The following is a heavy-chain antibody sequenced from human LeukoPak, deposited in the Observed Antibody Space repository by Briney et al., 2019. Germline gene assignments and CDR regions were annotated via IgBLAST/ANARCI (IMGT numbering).Heavy chain of an antibody. J-gene: IGHJ5*02. CDR2: IYYSGHT. V-gene: IGHV4-39*07. D-gene: IGHD1-1*01. CDR1: GDSISTNVYY. Sequence: TSETLSLTCAVSGDSISTNVYYWGWIRQPPGKGLEWIGSIYYSGHTYYNESLKSRVTLSVDRSKNQFSLRLNSVTAADTAMYYCASVGWTQLKFVFDPWGPGTLVSVSS. CDR3: ASVGWTQLKFVFDP.